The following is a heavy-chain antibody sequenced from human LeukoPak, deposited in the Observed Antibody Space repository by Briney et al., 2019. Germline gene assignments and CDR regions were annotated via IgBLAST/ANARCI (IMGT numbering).Heavy chain of an antibody. Sequence: SQTLSLTCTVSGGSISSGSYYWSWIRQPAGKGLKWIGRIYTSGSTNYNPSLKSRVTISVDTSKNQFSLKLSSVTAADTAVYYCARAPRPHFVPFDYWGQGTLVTVSS. D-gene: IGHD3-3*02. CDR1: GGSISSGSYY. CDR3: ARAPRPHFVPFDY. V-gene: IGHV4-61*02. J-gene: IGHJ4*02. CDR2: IYTSGST.